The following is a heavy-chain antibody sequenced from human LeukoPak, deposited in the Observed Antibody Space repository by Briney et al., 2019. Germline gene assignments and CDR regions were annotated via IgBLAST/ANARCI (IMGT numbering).Heavy chain of an antibody. D-gene: IGHD6-13*01. CDR2: IYSGGNT. J-gene: IGHJ4*02. V-gene: IGHV3-53*01. CDR3: ARVTFSSSWYYFDY. CDR1: GFTVSSTY. Sequence: GGSLRLSCAASGFTVSSTYMSWVRQAPGKGLEWVSVIYSGGNTYYANSVKGRFTISRDNSKNTLYLQMNSLRTEDTAVYYCARVTFSSSWYYFDYWGQGTLVTVSS.